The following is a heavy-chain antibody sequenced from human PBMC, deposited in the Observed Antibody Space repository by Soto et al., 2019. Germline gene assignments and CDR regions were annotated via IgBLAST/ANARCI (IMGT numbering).Heavy chain of an antibody. J-gene: IGHJ3*02. Sequence: GASVKVSCKASGFTFSSYAMSWVRQAPGQGLEWMGGIIPIFGTANYAQKFQGRVTTTADESTSTAYMELSSLRSEDTALYYCARGRAATGSDAFDIWGQGTMVTVSS. CDR1: GFTFSSYA. V-gene: IGHV1-69*13. CDR2: IIPIFGTA. CDR3: ARGRAATGSDAFDI. D-gene: IGHD2-15*01.